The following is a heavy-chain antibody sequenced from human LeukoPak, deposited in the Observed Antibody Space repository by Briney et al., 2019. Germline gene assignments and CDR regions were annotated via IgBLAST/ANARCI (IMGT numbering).Heavy chain of an antibody. D-gene: IGHD6-19*01. CDR1: GYTFSNSG. J-gene: IGHJ5*02. V-gene: IGHV1-18*01. CDR3: AKSIKVALSGAYFDP. Sequence: ASVKVSCKASGYTFSNSGVSWLRQAPGQGLEWMGWISAYNGNTNYAQMFQDRVAMTTDTSTNTAYMELRSLRSDDTAVYYCAKSIKVALSGAYFDPWGQGTLVTVSS. CDR2: ISAYNGNT.